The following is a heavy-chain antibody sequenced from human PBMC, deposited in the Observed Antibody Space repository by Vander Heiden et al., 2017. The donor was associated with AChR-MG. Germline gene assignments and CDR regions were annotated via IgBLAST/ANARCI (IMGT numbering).Heavy chain of an antibody. D-gene: IGHD3-16*01. J-gene: IGHJ6*02. CDR3: ARALVTFLSPRGNYYYYGMDV. CDR1: GGTFSSYA. Sequence: QVQLVQSGAEVKKPGSSVKVSCKASGGTFSSYAISWVRQAPGQGLEWMGGIIPILGTANYAQKFQGRVTIIADEATSTAYMEVSSLRSEDTAVYYCARALVTFLSPRGNYYYYGMDVWGQGTTVTVSS. CDR2: IIPILGTA. V-gene: IGHV1-69*01.